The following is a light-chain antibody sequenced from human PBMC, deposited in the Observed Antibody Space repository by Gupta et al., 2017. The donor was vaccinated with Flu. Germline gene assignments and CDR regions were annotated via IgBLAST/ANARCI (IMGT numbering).Light chain of an antibody. CDR2: RNN. V-gene: IGLV1-47*01. Sequence: VSISGSGSSSNSGSNSVHWYQQLPGTAPKLLMYRNNQRPSGVPDRFSGSKSGTSASLAISGLRSEDEADYFCATWDDTLSGPVFGGGTQLTVL. J-gene: IGLJ7*01. CDR3: ATWDDTLSGPV. CDR1: SSNSGSNS.